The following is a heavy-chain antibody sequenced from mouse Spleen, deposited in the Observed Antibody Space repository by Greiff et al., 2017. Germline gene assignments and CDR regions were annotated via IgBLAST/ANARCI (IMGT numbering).Heavy chain of an antibody. Sequence: EVQRVESGPGLVKPSQSLSLTCSVTGYSITSGYYWNWIRQFPGNKLEWMGYISYDGSNNYNPSLKNRISITRDTSKNQFFLKLNSVTTEDTATYYCAREGNWVWGQGTTFTVSS. CDR2: ISYDGSN. CDR1: GYSITSGYY. D-gene: IGHD4-1*01. J-gene: IGHJ2*01. CDR3: AREGNWV. V-gene: IGHV3-6*01.